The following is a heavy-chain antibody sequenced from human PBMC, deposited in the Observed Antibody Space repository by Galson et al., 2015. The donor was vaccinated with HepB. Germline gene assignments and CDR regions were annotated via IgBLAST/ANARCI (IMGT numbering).Heavy chain of an antibody. V-gene: IGHV3-48*02. Sequence: SLRLSCAASGFNFNTFSMNWVRQAPGKGLEWISYISSVNSMIYYADSVKGRFTISRDNAKRSLYLQMDSLRDDDTAVYYCARPVTTIRYLEGRGYMDVWGKGTTVIVSS. D-gene: IGHD3-3*01. CDR2: ISSVNSMI. J-gene: IGHJ6*03. CDR1: GFNFNTFS. CDR3: ARPVTTIRYLEGRGYMDV.